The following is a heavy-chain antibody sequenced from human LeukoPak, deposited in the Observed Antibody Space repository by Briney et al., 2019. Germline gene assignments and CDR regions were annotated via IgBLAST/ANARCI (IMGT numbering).Heavy chain of an antibody. V-gene: IGHV4-30-4*08. J-gene: IGHJ3*02. D-gene: IGHD1-26*01. Sequence: SQTLSLTCTVSGGSLSSGDDYWSWIRQPPGKGLEWIGYIYYSGSTYYNPSLKSRVTISVDTSKNQFSLKLSSETAAVTAVYYCARASRVGASRDAFDIWGQGTMVTVSS. CDR2: IYYSGST. CDR1: GGSLSSGDDY. CDR3: ARASRVGASRDAFDI.